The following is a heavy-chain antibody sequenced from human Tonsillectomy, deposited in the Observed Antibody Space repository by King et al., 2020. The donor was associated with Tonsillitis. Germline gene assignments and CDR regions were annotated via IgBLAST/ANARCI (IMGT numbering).Heavy chain of an antibody. D-gene: IGHD4-17*01. Sequence: VQLVQSGAEVKKPGASVKVSCKVSGYTLTELSMHWVRQAPGKGLEWMGGFDPEDGETIYAQKFQGRVTMTEDTSTDTAYMELSSLRSEDTAVYYCATYTVTTSGYYYYSYGMDVWGQGTTVTVSS. CDR3: ATYTVTTSGYYYYSYGMDV. CDR2: FDPEDGET. J-gene: IGHJ6*02. CDR1: GYTLTELS. V-gene: IGHV1-24*01.